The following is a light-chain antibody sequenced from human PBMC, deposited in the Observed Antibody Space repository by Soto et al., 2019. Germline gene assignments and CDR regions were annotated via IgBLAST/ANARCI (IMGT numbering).Light chain of an antibody. Sequence: QSVLTQSPSASASMRASVKHTCTLSSGHSNYAIAWHQQQSEKGPRYLMKLNSDGSHSKGDGIPDRFSGSSSGAERYLTISSLQSEDEADYYCQTWGSGIVVFGGGTKLTVL. CDR2: LNSDGSH. CDR1: SGHSNYA. J-gene: IGLJ2*01. CDR3: QTWGSGIVV. V-gene: IGLV4-69*01.